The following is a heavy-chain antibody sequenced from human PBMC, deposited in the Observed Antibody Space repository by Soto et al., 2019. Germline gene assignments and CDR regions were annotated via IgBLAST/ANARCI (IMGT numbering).Heavy chain of an antibody. D-gene: IGHD4-17*01. CDR2: IIPILGIA. CDR3: ARASGYGDYYFDY. CDR1: GGTFSSYT. V-gene: IGHV1-69*02. J-gene: IGHJ4*02. Sequence: QVQLVQSGAEVKKPGSSVKVSCKASGGTFSSYTISWVRQAPGQGLEWMGRIIPILGIANYAQKFQGRVTITADKSTSTAYMELSSLRSEDTAGYYCARASGYGDYYFDYWGQGTLVTVSS.